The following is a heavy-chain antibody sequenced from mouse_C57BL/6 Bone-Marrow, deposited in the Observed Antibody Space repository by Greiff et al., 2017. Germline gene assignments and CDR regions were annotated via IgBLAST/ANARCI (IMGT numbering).Heavy chain of an antibody. D-gene: IGHD1-1*01. J-gene: IGHJ4*01. CDR2: IDPADSET. V-gene: IGHV1-52*01. CDR3: ARTRLRIRGHYGYDMDY. CDR1: GYTFTSYW. Sequence: VQLQQPGAELVRPGSSVKLSCKASGYTFTSYWMHWVKQRPIQGLEWIGNIDPADSETHYNQKFKDKATFTVETSSNTAYMQLSSLTSEDSAVYYCARTRLRIRGHYGYDMDYWGQGTSVTVSS.